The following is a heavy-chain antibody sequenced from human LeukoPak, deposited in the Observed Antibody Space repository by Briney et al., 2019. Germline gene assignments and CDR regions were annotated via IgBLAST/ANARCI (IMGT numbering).Heavy chain of an antibody. V-gene: IGHV1-18*01. CDR1: GYTFTSYG. J-gene: IGHJ2*01. Sequence: ASVKVSCKASGYTFTSYGISWVRQAPGQGLEWLGWISTYNGDTNYAQKVQGRVTVTTDTSTSTAYVELRNLRSDDTAVYYCARNYYDSSGYYYWYFDLWGRGTLVTVSS. CDR2: ISTYNGDT. CDR3: ARNYYDSSGYYYWYFDL. D-gene: IGHD3-22*01.